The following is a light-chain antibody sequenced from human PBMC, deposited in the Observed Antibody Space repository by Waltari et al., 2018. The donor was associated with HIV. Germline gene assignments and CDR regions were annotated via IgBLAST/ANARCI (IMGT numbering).Light chain of an antibody. CDR2: DAS. CDR3: QQFASLPLT. J-gene: IGKJ3*01. Sequence: DIHMTQSPSSLSASVGAKITITCQASQDIANHLAWYRQKPGRGPELLLYDASNLESGVPSRFTGRASGTTFSLTITALQSEDSATYFCQQFASLPLTFGPGTTVDIK. V-gene: IGKV1-33*01. CDR1: QDIANH.